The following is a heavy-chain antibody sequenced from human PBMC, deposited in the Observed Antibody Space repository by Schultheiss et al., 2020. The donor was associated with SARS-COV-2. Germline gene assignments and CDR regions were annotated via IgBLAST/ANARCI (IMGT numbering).Heavy chain of an antibody. D-gene: IGHD3-22*01. V-gene: IGHV1-18*01. CDR3: AKAHTNYYDSSGYYPHYYYYGMDV. J-gene: IGHJ6*02. CDR1: GYTFTSYG. CDR2: ISAYNGNT. Sequence: ASVKVSCKASGYTFTSYGISWVRQAPGQGLEWMGWISAYNGNTNYAQKLQGRVTMTTDTSTSTVYMELSSLRAEDTAVYYCAKAHTNYYDSSGYYPHYYYYGMDVWGQGTTVTVSS.